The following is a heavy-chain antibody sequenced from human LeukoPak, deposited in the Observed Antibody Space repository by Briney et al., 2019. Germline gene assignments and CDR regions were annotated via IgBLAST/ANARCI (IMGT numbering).Heavy chain of an antibody. D-gene: IGHD6-13*01. Sequence: ASVKVSCKASGYTLTSYGISWVRQAPGQGLEWMGWISAYNGNTNYAQKLQGRVTMTTDTSTSTAYMELRSLRSDDTAVYYCAGAIAAAGTDAFDIWGQGTMVTVSS. CDR2: ISAYNGNT. J-gene: IGHJ3*02. CDR3: AGAIAAAGTDAFDI. V-gene: IGHV1-18*04. CDR1: GYTLTSYG.